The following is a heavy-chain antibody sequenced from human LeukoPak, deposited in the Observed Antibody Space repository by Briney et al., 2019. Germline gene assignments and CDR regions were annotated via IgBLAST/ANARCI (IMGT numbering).Heavy chain of an antibody. Sequence: SETLSLTCTVSGGSISSSSYYWVWIRQPPGKELEWIGSMYYSGSTYYNPSLKSRVTISEDTSKNQFSPKLSSVTAADTAVYYCARDAPLRIAEYSSTLGSAFDIWGQGTMVTVSS. CDR3: ARDAPLRIAEYSSTLGSAFDI. J-gene: IGHJ3*02. D-gene: IGHD6-6*01. V-gene: IGHV4-39*07. CDR1: GGSISSSSYY. CDR2: MYYSGST.